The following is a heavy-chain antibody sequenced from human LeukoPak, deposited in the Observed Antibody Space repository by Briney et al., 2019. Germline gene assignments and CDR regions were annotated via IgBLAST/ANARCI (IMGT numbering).Heavy chain of an antibody. CDR1: GGSISSGGYY. CDR2: FYYNGST. J-gene: IGHJ4*02. V-gene: IGHV4-30-4*08. Sequence: SQTLSLTCTVSGGSISSGGYYWSWIRQAPGKGLEWIGYFYYNGSTYYNPSLKSRVTISVDTSKNQFSLKLSSVTAADTAVYYCARHAYYSDSGTYPLVYWGQGTLVTVSS. CDR3: ARHAYYSDSGTYPLVY. D-gene: IGHD3-10*01.